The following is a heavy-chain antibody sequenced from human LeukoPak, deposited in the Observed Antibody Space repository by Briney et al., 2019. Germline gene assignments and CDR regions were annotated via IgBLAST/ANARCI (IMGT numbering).Heavy chain of an antibody. J-gene: IGHJ6*02. D-gene: IGHD3-10*01. Sequence: GGSLRLSCAASGFTFSSYSMNWVRQAPGKGLEWVSSISSSSSYIYYADSVKGRFTISRDNAKNSLYLQMNSLRAEDTAVYYCARALWFGELLRSGMDVWGQGTTVTVSS. CDR3: ARALWFGELLRSGMDV. CDR1: GFTFSSYS. CDR2: ISSSSSYI. V-gene: IGHV3-21*01.